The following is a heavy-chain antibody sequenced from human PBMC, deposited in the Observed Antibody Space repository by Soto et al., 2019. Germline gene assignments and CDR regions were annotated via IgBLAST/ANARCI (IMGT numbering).Heavy chain of an antibody. CDR2: IYHSGST. CDR3: ARVPEDSYGQFDY. J-gene: IGHJ4*02. CDR1: GGSISSYS. V-gene: IGHV4-30-2*01. Sequence: SETLSLTCTVSGGSISSYSWSWIRQPPGKGLEWIGYIYHSGSTYYNPSLKSRVTISVDRSKNQFSLKLSSVTAADTAVYYCARVPEDSYGQFDYPGQGTPVTVSS. D-gene: IGHD5-18*01.